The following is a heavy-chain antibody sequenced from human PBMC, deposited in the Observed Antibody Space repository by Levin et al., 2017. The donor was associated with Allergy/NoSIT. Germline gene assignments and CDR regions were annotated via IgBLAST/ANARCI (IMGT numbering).Heavy chain of an antibody. Sequence: GESLKISCAASGFTVSSHYMSWVRQAPGKGLEWVSVIYSGGSTYYADSVKGRFTISRDNSKNTLYLQMNSLRAEDTAVYYCARGPGCSSGWYVGGMVNWGQGTLVTVSS. CDR3: ARGPGCSSGWYVGGMVN. J-gene: IGHJ4*02. CDR2: IYSGGST. D-gene: IGHD6-19*01. CDR1: GFTVSSHY. V-gene: IGHV3-53*01.